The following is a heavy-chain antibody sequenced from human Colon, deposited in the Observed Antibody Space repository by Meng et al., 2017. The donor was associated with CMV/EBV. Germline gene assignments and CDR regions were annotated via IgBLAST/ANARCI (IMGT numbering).Heavy chain of an antibody. D-gene: IGHD1-26*01. Sequence: QAPVGAGGAGVKKPGPSVNGSCNASGGTVSSYDISVVLQAPGQGLEWMGGIIPIFGTANYAQEFQGRVTITADESTSTAYMELSSLRSEDTAVYYCARDIDSAEGYWGQGTLVTVSS. J-gene: IGHJ4*02. CDR1: GGTVSSYD. V-gene: IGHV1-69*01. CDR2: IIPIFGTA. CDR3: ARDIDSAEGY.